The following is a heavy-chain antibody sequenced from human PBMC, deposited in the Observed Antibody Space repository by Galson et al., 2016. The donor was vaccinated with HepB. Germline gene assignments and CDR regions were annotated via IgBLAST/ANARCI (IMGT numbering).Heavy chain of an antibody. CDR3: ARVLLAYEIYFKTAMDV. Sequence: QSGAEVKKPGESLRISCKASGYSFTNYWISWLRQMPGEGLEWMGRINPSDSYTYDSPAFEGHVTISTDPSISTAYLQWSSLKASDTAIYYCARVLLAYEIYFKTAMDVWGQGTTVTVSS. CDR2: INPSDSYT. J-gene: IGHJ6*02. CDR1: GYSFTNYW. D-gene: IGHD2-15*01. V-gene: IGHV5-10-1*01.